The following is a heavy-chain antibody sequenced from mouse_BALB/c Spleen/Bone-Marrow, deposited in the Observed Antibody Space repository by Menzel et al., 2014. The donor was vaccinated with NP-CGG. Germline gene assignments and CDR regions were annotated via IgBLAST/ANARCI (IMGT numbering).Heavy chain of an antibody. CDR3: ARAKYGNPWFAY. D-gene: IGHD2-10*02. Sequence: EVQLQQSGGGLVQPGGSLKLSCAASGFDFSRYWMNWVRRAPGNGLEWIGEINPDSSTINYTPSLKDKFIISRDNAKNTLYLQMNKVRSEDTALNYCARAKYGNPWFAYWGQGTLVTVSA. J-gene: IGHJ3*01. CDR1: GFDFSRYW. V-gene: IGHV4-1*02. CDR2: INPDSSTI.